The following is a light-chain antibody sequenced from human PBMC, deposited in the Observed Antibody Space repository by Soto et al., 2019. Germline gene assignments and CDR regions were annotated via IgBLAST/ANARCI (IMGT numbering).Light chain of an antibody. CDR1: QSVGYW. Sequence: DIQMTQSLSIVPPSVGDTVTTTCGASQSVGYWLAWYQQKPGKAPQFLIYDASNLHDGVPSRFSGSGSGTEFTLTISGLQPDDFASYYCQQYYSSWTFGQGPKVDIK. CDR2: DAS. CDR3: QQYYSSWT. J-gene: IGKJ1*01. V-gene: IGKV1-5*01.